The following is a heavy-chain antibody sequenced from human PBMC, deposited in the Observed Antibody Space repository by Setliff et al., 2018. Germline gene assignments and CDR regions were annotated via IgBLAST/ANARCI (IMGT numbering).Heavy chain of an antibody. D-gene: IGHD3-22*01. CDR3: ARDRNDNYESSGYYYAGGYMDV. V-gene: IGHV1-46*01. CDR2: INVSGGSA. Sequence: ASVKVSCKTSGYSFISYYMYWVRQAPGQGLEWMGIINVSGGSASYAQKFQGRVTFTRDTSTSTLYMELSSLISEDTAVYYCARDRNDNYESSGYYYAGGYMDVWGKGTTGTVS. J-gene: IGHJ6*03. CDR1: GYSFISYY.